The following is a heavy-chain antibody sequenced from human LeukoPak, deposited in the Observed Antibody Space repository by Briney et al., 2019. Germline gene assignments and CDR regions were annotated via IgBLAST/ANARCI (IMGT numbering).Heavy chain of an antibody. J-gene: IGHJ4*02. CDR2: ISGSGGST. CDR1: GFTFSSYA. Sequence: GGSLRLSCAAPGFTFSSYAMSWVRQAPGKGLEWVSAISGSGGSTYYADSVKGRFTISRDNSKNTLYLQMNSLRAEDTAVYYCAKPPPRSGSYSPGVYWGQGTLVTVSS. CDR3: AKPPPRSGSYSPGVY. V-gene: IGHV3-23*01. D-gene: IGHD1-26*01.